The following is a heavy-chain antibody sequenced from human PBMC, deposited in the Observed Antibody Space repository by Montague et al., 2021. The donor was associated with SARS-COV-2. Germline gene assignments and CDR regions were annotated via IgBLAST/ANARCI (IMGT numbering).Heavy chain of an antibody. CDR1: IGSISSGCYY. CDR3: ARDGYISGWNGLHWFDP. CDR2: IYTSGST. J-gene: IGHJ5*02. V-gene: IGHV4-61*02. D-gene: IGHD6-25*01. Sequence: TLSLTCTVSIGSISSGCYYWSWIRQPAGKGLEWIGRIYTSGSTNYNPSLKSRVTISVDTSKNQFSLKLSSVTAADTAVYYCARDGYISGWNGLHWFDPWGQGTLVTVSS.